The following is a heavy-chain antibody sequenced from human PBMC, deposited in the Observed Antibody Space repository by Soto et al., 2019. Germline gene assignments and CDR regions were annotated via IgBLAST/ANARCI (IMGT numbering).Heavy chain of an antibody. V-gene: IGHV3-33*06. D-gene: IGHD3-3*01. J-gene: IGHJ6*03. CDR1: GFTFSSYC. Sequence: QPGGALRLSCAASGFTFSSYCMHWVRQAPGKGLEKVAVIWYDGSNKYYADSVKGRFTISRDNSKNTLYLQMNSLRAEDTAVYYCAKCVPRDYDFWSGYYSGYYYYYMDVWGKGTTVTVSS. CDR2: IWYDGSNK. CDR3: AKCVPRDYDFWSGYYSGYYYYYMDV.